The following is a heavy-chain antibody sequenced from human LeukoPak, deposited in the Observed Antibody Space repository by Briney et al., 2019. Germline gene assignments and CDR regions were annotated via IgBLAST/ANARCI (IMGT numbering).Heavy chain of an antibody. Sequence: GASVKVSCKASGYTFTSYYMHWVRQAPGQGLEWMGWINPNSGGTNYAQKFQGWVTMTRDTSISTAYMELSRLRSDNTAVYYCARPGYDILTGYYGGNWFDPWGQGTLVTVSS. D-gene: IGHD3-9*01. CDR2: INPNSGGT. J-gene: IGHJ5*02. V-gene: IGHV1-2*04. CDR3: ARPGYDILTGYYGGNWFDP. CDR1: GYTFTSYY.